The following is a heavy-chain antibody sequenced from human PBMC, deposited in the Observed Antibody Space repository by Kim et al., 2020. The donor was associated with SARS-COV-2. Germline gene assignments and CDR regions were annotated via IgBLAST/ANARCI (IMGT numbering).Heavy chain of an antibody. D-gene: IGHD1-20*01. Sequence: ASVKVSCKASGYTFTGYYMHWVRQAPGQGLEWMGRINPNSGGTNYAQKFQGRVTMTRDTSISTAYMELSRLRSDDTAVYYCAVYKEAYYYGMDVWGQGTTVTVSS. CDR3: AVYKEAYYYGMDV. V-gene: IGHV1-2*06. CDR1: GYTFTGYY. CDR2: INPNSGGT. J-gene: IGHJ6*02.